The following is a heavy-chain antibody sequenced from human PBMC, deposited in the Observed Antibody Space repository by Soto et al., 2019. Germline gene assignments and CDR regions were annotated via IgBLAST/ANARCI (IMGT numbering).Heavy chain of an antibody. J-gene: IGHJ4*02. CDR3: AATSSGWYTVDY. Sequence: PGGSLRLSCAASGFTFSSYIMNWVRQAPGKGLEWVSSISSSSSYIYYADSVKGRFTISRDNAKNSLYLQMNSLRAEDTAVYYCAATSSGWYTVDYWGQGTLVTVSS. CDR2: ISSSSSYI. CDR1: GFTFSSYI. D-gene: IGHD6-19*01. V-gene: IGHV3-21*01.